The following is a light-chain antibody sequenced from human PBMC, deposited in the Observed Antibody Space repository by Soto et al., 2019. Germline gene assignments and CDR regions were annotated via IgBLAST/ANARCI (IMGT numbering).Light chain of an antibody. CDR1: PSVSRDF. CDR2: GGS. V-gene: IGKV3-20*01. Sequence: EIVLTQSPGTLSLSPGERATLSCRASPSVSRDFLVWYQHKGGQPPRLLLYGGSIRASGIPDRFSGSGSGTDFTLTISRLEPEDVAFYYCKQYCFSPTFGQGTKVELK. J-gene: IGKJ1*01. CDR3: KQYCFSPT.